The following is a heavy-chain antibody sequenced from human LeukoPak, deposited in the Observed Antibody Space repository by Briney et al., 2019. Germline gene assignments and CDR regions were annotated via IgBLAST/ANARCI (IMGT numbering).Heavy chain of an antibody. D-gene: IGHD3-10*01. CDR2: ISGGGGST. J-gene: IGHJ4*02. V-gene: IGHV3-23*01. Sequence: GGSLRLSCAASGFTFSSYAMTWVRQAPGKGLEWVSGISGGGGSTYYADSVKGRLTISRDNSKNTLYLQMNSLRAEDTAVYYCAKESGGWFGELLSWGQGTLVTVSS. CDR3: AKESGGWFGELLS. CDR1: GFTFSSYA.